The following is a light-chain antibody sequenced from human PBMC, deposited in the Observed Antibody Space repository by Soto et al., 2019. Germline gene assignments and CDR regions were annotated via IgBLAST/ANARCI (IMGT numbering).Light chain of an antibody. CDR3: QHRSNWPLT. CDR1: QSVSNNY. Sequence: VITQSPDTLSVSPGERATLSCRASQSVSNNYLSWYQQKPGQAPRLLIYGASNRATGIPARFSGSGSGTDFTLTISSLEPEDFAVYYCQHRSNWPLTFGGGTKVDIK. V-gene: IGKV3-11*01. J-gene: IGKJ4*01. CDR2: GAS.